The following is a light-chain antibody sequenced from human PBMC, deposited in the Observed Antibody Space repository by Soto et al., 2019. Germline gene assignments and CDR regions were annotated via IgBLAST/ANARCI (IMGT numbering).Light chain of an antibody. CDR2: GAS. CDR1: QSVSSSN. CDR3: QQYGRSPWT. V-gene: IGKV3-20*01. J-gene: IGKJ1*01. Sequence: EIVLTQSPGTLSLSPGERATLSCRASQSVSSSNLAWYQQKPGQAPRLLIYGASSSATGIPDRFSGSGSGTDFTLTISRLEPEDFAVYYCQQYGRSPWTFGQGTKVEIK.